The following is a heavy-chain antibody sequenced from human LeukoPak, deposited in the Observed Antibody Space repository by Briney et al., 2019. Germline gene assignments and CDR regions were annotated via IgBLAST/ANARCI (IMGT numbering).Heavy chain of an antibody. V-gene: IGHV6-1*01. CDR3: AREGPTTEAAFDY. CDR2: TYYRYKWKN. J-gene: IGHJ4*02. D-gene: IGHD6-13*01. Sequence: SQTLSLTYAISGDRVSSNSAAWNWLRQSPSRGLEWLGRTYYRYKWKNDYAVSVKSRITVKPDTSKNQFSLQLNSVTPEDTAVYYCAREGPTTEAAFDYWGQGTLVTVSS. CDR1: GDRVSSNSAA.